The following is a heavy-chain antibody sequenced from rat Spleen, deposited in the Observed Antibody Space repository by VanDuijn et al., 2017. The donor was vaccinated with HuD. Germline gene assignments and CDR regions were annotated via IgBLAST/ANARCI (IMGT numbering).Heavy chain of an antibody. D-gene: IGHD1-11*01. CDR3: ARSRLDNYGGYTWYFDF. V-gene: IGHV5S14*01. CDR2: ISTGGGNT. CDR1: GFTFSNYG. Sequence: EVQLVESGGGLVQPGRSLKLSCAASGFTFSNYGMAWVRQTPTKGLEWVASISTGGGNTYYRDSVKGRFTISRDNAKNTQYLQMDSLRSEDTATYYCARSRLDNYGGYTWYFDFWGPGTMVTVSS. J-gene: IGHJ1*01.